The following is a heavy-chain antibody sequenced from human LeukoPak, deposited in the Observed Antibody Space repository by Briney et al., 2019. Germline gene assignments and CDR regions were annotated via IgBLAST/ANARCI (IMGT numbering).Heavy chain of an antibody. D-gene: IGHD5-24*01. CDR3: ARAERDGYNLPLFDY. Sequence: PSETLSLTCTVPGGSISSSSYYWGWIRQPPGKGLEWIGSIYYSGSTYYNPSLKSRVTISVGTSKNQFSLKLSSVTAADTAVYYCARAERDGYNLPLFDYWGQGTLVTVSS. J-gene: IGHJ4*02. CDR1: GGSISSSSYY. CDR2: IYYSGST. V-gene: IGHV4-39*07.